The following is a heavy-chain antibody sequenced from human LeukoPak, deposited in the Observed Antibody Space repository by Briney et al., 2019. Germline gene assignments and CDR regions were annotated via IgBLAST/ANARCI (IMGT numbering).Heavy chain of an antibody. CDR3: ARVERDYYDSSGYYH. V-gene: IGHV1-8*03. D-gene: IGHD3-22*01. CDR2: MNPNSGNT. J-gene: IGHJ5*02. CDR1: GYTFTSYD. Sequence: ASVKVSCKASGYTFTSYDINWVRQATGQGLGWMGWMNPNSGNTGYAQKFQGRVTITRNTSISTAYMELSSLRSEDTAVYYCARVERDYYDSSGYYHWGQGTLVTVSS.